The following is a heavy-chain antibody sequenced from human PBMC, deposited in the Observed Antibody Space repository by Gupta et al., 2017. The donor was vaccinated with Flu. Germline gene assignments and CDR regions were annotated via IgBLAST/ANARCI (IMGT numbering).Heavy chain of an antibody. CDR1: GFTFSSYG. CDR3: ARDSPRGGIVGASFDY. J-gene: IGHJ4*02. D-gene: IGHD1-26*01. V-gene: IGHV3-33*01. CDR2: IWYDGSNK. Sequence: QVQLVESGGGVVQPGRSLRLSCAASGFTFSSYGMHWVRQAPGKGLEWVAVIWYDGSNKYYADSVKGRFTISRDNSKNTLYLQMNSLRAEDTAVYYCARDSPRGGIVGASFDYWGQGTLVTVSS.